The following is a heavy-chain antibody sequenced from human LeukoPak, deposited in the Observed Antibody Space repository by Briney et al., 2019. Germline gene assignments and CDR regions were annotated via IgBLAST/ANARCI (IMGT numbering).Heavy chain of an antibody. J-gene: IGHJ4*02. Sequence: GGSLRLSCAASGFTFSSYSMNWVRQAPGKGLEWVSSISSSSSYIYYADSVKGRFTISRDNAKNSLYLQMNSLGAEDTAVYYCAREWGIAVIDYWGQGTLVTVSS. D-gene: IGHD6-19*01. CDR3: AREWGIAVIDY. CDR2: ISSSSSYI. CDR1: GFTFSSYS. V-gene: IGHV3-21*01.